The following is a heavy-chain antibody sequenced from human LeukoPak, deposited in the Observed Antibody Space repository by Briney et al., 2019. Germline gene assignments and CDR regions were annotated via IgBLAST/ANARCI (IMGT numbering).Heavy chain of an antibody. CDR1: GFTFSSYA. Sequence: GGSLRLSCTASGFTFSSYAMSWVRQAPGKGLEWVSAISGSGGSTYYADSVKGRFTISRDNSKNTLYLQMNSLRAEDTAVYYCAKDMVRGVMVDGYFGYWGQGTLVTVSS. D-gene: IGHD3-10*01. CDR3: AKDMVRGVMVDGYFGY. CDR2: ISGSGGST. J-gene: IGHJ4*02. V-gene: IGHV3-23*01.